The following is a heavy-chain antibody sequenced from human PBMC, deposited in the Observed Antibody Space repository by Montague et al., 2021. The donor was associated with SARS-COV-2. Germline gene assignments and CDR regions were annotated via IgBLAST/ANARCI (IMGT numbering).Heavy chain of an antibody. V-gene: IGHV4-39*01. CDR3: ARHALGGWLGAALYGLDA. Sequence: SETLSLTCTVSGDAISGDAYKWGWIRQPPGKGLECIASMSSSGSSYYNPSLQSRVSLSVDTSKNQFSLKVSSVTAADTAVYYCARHALGGWLGAALYGLDAWGQGTLVTVSS. J-gene: IGHJ5*02. CDR2: MSSSGSS. CDR1: GDAISGDAYK. D-gene: IGHD6-19*01.